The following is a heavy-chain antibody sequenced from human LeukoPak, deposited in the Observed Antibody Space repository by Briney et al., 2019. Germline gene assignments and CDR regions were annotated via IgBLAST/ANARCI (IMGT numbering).Heavy chain of an antibody. CDR2: ISSDGSSS. CDR1: GFTFSNSW. CDR3: ARMATAFDY. J-gene: IGHJ4*02. V-gene: IGHV3-74*01. D-gene: IGHD1-1*01. Sequence: GGSLRLSCAASGFTFSNSWMHWVRQVPGKGLLWVSRISSDGSSSIYADSVKGRFTISRDNAKNTPYLQMNSLRAEDTAVYYCARMATAFDYWGQGTLVTVSS.